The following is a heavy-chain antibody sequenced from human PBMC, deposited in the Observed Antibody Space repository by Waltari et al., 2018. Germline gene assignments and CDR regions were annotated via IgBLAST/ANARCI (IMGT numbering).Heavy chain of an antibody. J-gene: IGHJ4*02. Sequence: VQLVEAGRVVVHPGRFLRISCEASGFTFSYHAMPWVRQAPGKGLEWVAGLSYDGGDEYYADSVRGRFTISRDDSKDTVNLQMNSLRPEDTAVYYCARDGPFQLQSWYTFDYWGQGTLVTVSS. D-gene: IGHD4-4*01. CDR2: LSYDGGDE. CDR3: ARDGPFQLQSWYTFDY. CDR1: GFTFSYHA. V-gene: IGHV3-30*07.